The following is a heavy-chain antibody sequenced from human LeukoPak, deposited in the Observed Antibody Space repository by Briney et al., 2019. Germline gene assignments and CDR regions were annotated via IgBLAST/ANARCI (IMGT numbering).Heavy chain of an antibody. CDR2: IYYSGST. J-gene: IGHJ3*02. CDR1: GGSISGYY. Sequence: PSETLSLTCTVSGGSISGYYWSWIRQPPGKGLEWIGYIYYSGSTNYNPSLKSRVTISVDTSKNQFSLKLSSVTAADTAVYYCARIISRELQRRWAFDIWGQGTMVTVSS. CDR3: ARIISRELQRRWAFDI. D-gene: IGHD1-26*01. V-gene: IGHV4-59*12.